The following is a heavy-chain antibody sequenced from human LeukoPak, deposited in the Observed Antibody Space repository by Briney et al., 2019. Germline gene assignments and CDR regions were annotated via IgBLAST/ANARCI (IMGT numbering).Heavy chain of an antibody. CDR3: ARDQGGYDSSAFDF. CDR1: GASISGGGYY. J-gene: IGHJ4*02. Sequence: SETLSLTCTVSGASISGGGYYWSWIRQHPGKGLEWIGFIDDSGKTYCIPSLRSRVSMSVDTSKKQFSLRLNSVTAADTAVYYCARDQGGYDSSAFDFWGQGILDIISS. D-gene: IGHD3-22*01. CDR2: IDDSGKT. V-gene: IGHV4-31*03.